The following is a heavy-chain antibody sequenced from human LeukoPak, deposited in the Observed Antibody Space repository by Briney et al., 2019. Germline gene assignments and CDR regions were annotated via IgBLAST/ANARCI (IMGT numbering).Heavy chain of an antibody. CDR2: IKEDGSAK. Sequence: GGPLRLSCAASGFIFRNSWMSWVRQAPGKGLEWVANIKEDGSAKNYVDSVKGRFTISRDNAKNSLYLQMNSLRAEDTAVYYCARYRAYSRLDYWGQGTPVTVSS. D-gene: IGHD6-13*01. CDR3: ARYRAYSRLDY. V-gene: IGHV3-7*01. J-gene: IGHJ4*02. CDR1: GFIFRNSW.